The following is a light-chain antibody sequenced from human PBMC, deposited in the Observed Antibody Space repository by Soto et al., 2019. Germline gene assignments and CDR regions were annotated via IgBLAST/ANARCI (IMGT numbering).Light chain of an antibody. CDR3: SSYASSSTLDV. CDR2: DVI. Sequence: QSALTQPASVSGSPGQSITISCTGTSSDVGGYNYVSWYQQHQGKPPKLLIYDVINRPSGVSNRFSGSKSGNTASLTISGLQAEDEADYYCSSYASSSTLDVFGAGTKLTVL. J-gene: IGLJ1*01. V-gene: IGLV2-14*03. CDR1: SSDVGGYNY.